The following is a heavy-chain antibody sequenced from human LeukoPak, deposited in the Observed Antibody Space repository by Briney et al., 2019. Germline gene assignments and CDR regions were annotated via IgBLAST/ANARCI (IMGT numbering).Heavy chain of an antibody. J-gene: IGHJ4*02. V-gene: IGHV1-18*01. Sequence: ASVEVSCKASGYTFSNYGLSWVRQAPGQGLEWMGWISGHNGNTRYAPKFQDGITMTTDTSTNTAYLELRSLRSDDTAVYYCARDRGIEVVPASVSDQWGQGCLVTVSS. CDR1: GYTFSNYG. CDR2: ISGHNGNT. CDR3: ARDRGIEVVPASVSDQ. D-gene: IGHD2-2*01.